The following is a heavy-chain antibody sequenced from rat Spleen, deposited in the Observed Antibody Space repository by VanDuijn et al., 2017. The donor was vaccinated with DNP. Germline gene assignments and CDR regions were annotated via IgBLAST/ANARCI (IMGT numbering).Heavy chain of an antibody. CDR3: ARPMDYYSGGFAY. CDR1: GFTFSDYY. Sequence: EVQLVESGGDLVQPGRSLKLSCAASGFTFSDYYMTWVRQAPTKGLEWVAYISYDGDSSYYGDSVKGRFTISRDNAKSTLYLQMNSLRSEDMATYYCARPMDYYSGGFAYWGQGTLVTVSS. V-gene: IGHV5-22*01. J-gene: IGHJ3*01. D-gene: IGHD1-1*01. CDR2: ISYDGDSS.